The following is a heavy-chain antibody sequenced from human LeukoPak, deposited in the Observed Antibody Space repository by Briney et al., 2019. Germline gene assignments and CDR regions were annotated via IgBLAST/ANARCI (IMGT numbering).Heavy chain of an antibody. Sequence: PSGTLSLTCAVSGGSISSSNWWSWVRQPPGKGLEWIGEIYHSGSTNYNPFLKSRVTISVDKSKNQFSLKLSSVTAADTAVYYCARRGGSGWLKNWFDPWGQGTLVTVSS. CDR2: IYHSGST. J-gene: IGHJ5*02. CDR1: GGSISSSNW. D-gene: IGHD6-19*01. V-gene: IGHV4-4*02. CDR3: ARRGGSGWLKNWFDP.